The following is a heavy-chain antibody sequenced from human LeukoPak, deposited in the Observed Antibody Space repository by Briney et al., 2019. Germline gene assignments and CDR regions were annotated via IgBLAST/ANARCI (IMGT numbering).Heavy chain of an antibody. D-gene: IGHD3-16*01. V-gene: IGHV4-31*03. CDR3: ARSPYLGEELDY. J-gene: IGHJ4*02. CDR1: GGSISSGGYY. CDR2: IYYSGST. Sequence: PSETLSLTCTVSGGSISSGGYYWSWIRQHPGKGLEWIGYIYYSGSTYYNPSLKSRVTISVDTSKNQFSLKLSSVTAADTAVYYCARSPYLGEELDYWGQGTLVTVSS.